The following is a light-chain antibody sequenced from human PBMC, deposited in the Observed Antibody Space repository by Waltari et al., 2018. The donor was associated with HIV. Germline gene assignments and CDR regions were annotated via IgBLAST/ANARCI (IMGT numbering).Light chain of an antibody. CDR1: TSTIGAHKS. J-gene: IGLJ2*01. CDR2: DVT. V-gene: IGLV2-23*02. Sequence: LTQPASVSGSPGQSITISCTGTTSTIGAHKSVSWYQQHPGKAPKLIIYDVTKRPSGVSNRFSGSKSGNTASLTISGLQAEDEADYHCCSYAGSESSEVFGGGTKLTVL. CDR3: CSYAGSESSEV.